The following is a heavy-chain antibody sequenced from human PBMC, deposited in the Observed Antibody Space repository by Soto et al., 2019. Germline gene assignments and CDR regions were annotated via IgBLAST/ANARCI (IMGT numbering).Heavy chain of an antibody. CDR3: ARGCSGGICPRDERATITFEY. V-gene: IGHV1-69*02. J-gene: IGHJ4*02. CDR2: IIAILGIA. Sequence: QVQLVQSGAEVKKPGSSVKVSCKASGGTFSSYTISWVRQAPGQGLEWMGRIIAILGIANYAQKFQGRVTITADKSTSTAYMELSSMRSEDTAVYYCARGCSGGICPRDERATITFEYWGQGTLVTASS. CDR1: GGTFSSYT. D-gene: IGHD2-15*01.